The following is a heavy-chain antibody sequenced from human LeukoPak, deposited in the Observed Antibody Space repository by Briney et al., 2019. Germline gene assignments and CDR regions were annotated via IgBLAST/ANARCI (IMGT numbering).Heavy chain of an antibody. CDR2: IYFSGNT. Sequence: SETLSLTCTVPGGSIRSNSYYWGWIRQPPGKGLEWIGSIYFSGNTYYNPSLKSRVTISVDTSKNQFSLKLSSVTAADTAVYYCATGSSRYYYYMDVWGKGTTVTVSS. V-gene: IGHV4-39*01. J-gene: IGHJ6*03. D-gene: IGHD3-10*01. CDR1: GGSIRSNSYY. CDR3: ATGSSRYYYYMDV.